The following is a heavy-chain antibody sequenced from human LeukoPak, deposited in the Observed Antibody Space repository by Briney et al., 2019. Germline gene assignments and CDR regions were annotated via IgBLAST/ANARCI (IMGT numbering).Heavy chain of an antibody. J-gene: IGHJ5*02. CDR2: IYPGDSDT. CDR1: GYSFTSYW. Sequence: GESLKISCKGSGYSFTSYWIGWVRQMPGKGLEWMGIIYPGDSDTRYSPSFQGQVTISADKSISTAYLQWSSLKASDTAMYYCARGTTKRNRERWFDPWGQGTLVTVSS. V-gene: IGHV5-51*01. D-gene: IGHD2/OR15-2a*01. CDR3: ARGTTKRNRERWFDP.